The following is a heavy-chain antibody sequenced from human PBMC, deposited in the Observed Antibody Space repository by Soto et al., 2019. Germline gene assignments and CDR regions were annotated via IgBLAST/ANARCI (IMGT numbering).Heavy chain of an antibody. V-gene: IGHV1-8*01. CDR1: GYTFTSYD. CDR3: ARKAYSSSWYRGRGWFDP. Sequence: ASVKVSCKASGYTFTSYDINRVRQATGQGLEWMGWMNPNSGNTGYAQKFQGRVTMTRNTSISTAYMELSSLRSEDTAVYYCARKAYSSSWYRGRGWFDPWGQGTLVTVSS. D-gene: IGHD6-13*01. J-gene: IGHJ5*02. CDR2: MNPNSGNT.